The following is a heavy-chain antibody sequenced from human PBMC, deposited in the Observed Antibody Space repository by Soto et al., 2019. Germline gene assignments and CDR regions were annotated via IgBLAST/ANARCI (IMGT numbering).Heavy chain of an antibody. V-gene: IGHV3-30*03. D-gene: IGHD2-2*01. CDR1: GFTFSGYG. J-gene: IGHJ4*02. CDR2: ISYYGTNE. Sequence: GGSLRLSCEASGFTFSGYGMHWVRQAPGKGLEWVAVISYYGTNEYYEDSVKGRFTISRDNAKNSVSLQMNSLRAEDTAVYYCAREDSIIIPAVSDFWGQGTLVTVSS. CDR3: AREDSIIIPAVSDF.